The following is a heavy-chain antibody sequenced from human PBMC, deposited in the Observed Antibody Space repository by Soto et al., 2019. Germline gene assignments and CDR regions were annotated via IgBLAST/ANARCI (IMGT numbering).Heavy chain of an antibody. CDR3: AATGYSYGYHFDH. V-gene: IGHV5-10-1*01. CDR2: IDPSDSST. J-gene: IGHJ4*02. Sequence: PGESLKISCKGSGYSFTSYWISWVRQMPGKGLEWMGRIDPSDSSTKYSPSLQGHVTMSIDKSITTAHLQWTSLKVSDTAIYYCAATGYSYGYHFDHWGQGTQVTVSS. D-gene: IGHD5-18*01. CDR1: GYSFTSYW.